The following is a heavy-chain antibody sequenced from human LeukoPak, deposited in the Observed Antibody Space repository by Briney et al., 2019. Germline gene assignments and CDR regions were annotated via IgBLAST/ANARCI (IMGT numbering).Heavy chain of an antibody. CDR1: GFSLRTSGVG. CDR2: IYRDDDK. D-gene: IGHD3-10*01. J-gene: IGHJ5*02. V-gene: IGHV2-5*02. Sequence: SGLTLVNPTQTLTLTCTFSGFSLRTSGVGVGWIRQPPGKALEWLALIYRDDDKRYSPSLKSRLTITKDTSKNQVVLTMTNMDPVDTGTYYCAHRLWYGSGSYYSNWFDPWGQGTLVTVSS. CDR3: AHRLWYGSGSYYSNWFDP.